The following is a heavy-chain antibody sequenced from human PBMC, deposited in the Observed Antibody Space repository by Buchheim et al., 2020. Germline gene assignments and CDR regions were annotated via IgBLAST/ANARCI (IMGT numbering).Heavy chain of an antibody. Sequence: EVQLLESGGGLVQPGGSLRLSCAASGFTFSSYAMNWVRQAPGKGLEWGSDLSGSGGTTYYAESVKGRFTISSDNYKNTLYLQMNSLRAEDTAIYYGAKARSGRFFDYWGQG. CDR3: AKARSGRFFDY. CDR2: LSGSGGTT. D-gene: IGHD1-26*01. V-gene: IGHV3-23*01. CDR1: GFTFSSYA. J-gene: IGHJ4*02.